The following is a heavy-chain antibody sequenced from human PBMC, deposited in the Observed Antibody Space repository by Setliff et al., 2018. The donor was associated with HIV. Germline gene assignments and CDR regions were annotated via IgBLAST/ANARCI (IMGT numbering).Heavy chain of an antibody. D-gene: IGHD3-10*01. Sequence: PSETLSLTCTVSGGSISSYYWSWIRQPAGKGLEWIGRIYTSGSTNYNPSPKSRVTMSVDTSKNQFSLKLNSVTAADTAVYYCAIGGRWFGEFNFWGQGTLVTVSS. CDR1: GGSISSYY. CDR3: AIGGRWFGEFNF. CDR2: IYTSGST. V-gene: IGHV4-4*07. J-gene: IGHJ4*02.